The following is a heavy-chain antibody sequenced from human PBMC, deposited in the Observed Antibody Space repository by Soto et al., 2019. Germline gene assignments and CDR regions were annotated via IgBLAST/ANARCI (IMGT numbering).Heavy chain of an antibody. CDR2: IWYDGSNK. CDR1: GFTFSSYG. J-gene: IGHJ3*02. Sequence: QVQLVESGGGVVQPGRSLRLSCAASGFTFSSYGMHWVRQAPGKGLEWVAVIWYDGSNKYYADSVKGRFTISRDNSKNTRYLQMNSLRAEDTAVYYCARDSHCGGDCYPDTFDMWGQGTMVTVSS. V-gene: IGHV3-33*01. D-gene: IGHD2-21*02. CDR3: ARDSHCGGDCYPDTFDM.